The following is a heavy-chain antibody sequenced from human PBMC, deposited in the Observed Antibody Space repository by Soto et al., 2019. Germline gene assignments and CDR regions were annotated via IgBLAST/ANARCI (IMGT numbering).Heavy chain of an antibody. D-gene: IGHD1-20*01. CDR3: ARFIPGTGSDY. Sequence: QVQLQESGPGLVKPSQTLSLTCTVSGGSISSGGYYWSWIRQHPGKGLEWIGYIYYSGSTYYNPSLKSQVTKSVDTSKNQFSLKLSSVTAADTAVYYCARFIPGTGSDYWGQRTLVTLSS. J-gene: IGHJ4*02. V-gene: IGHV4-31*01. CDR1: GGSISSGGYY. CDR2: IYYSGST.